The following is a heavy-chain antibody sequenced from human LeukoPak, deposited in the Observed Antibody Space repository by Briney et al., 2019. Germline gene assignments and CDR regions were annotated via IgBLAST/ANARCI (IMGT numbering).Heavy chain of an antibody. J-gene: IGHJ4*02. CDR1: GFTFSSYA. CDR3: AIRRGYSYGYGP. CDR2: INHSGST. D-gene: IGHD5-18*01. V-gene: IGHV4-34*08. Sequence: GSLRLSCAASGFTFSSYAMSWVRQAPGKGLEWIGEINHSGSTNYNPSLKSRVTISVDTSKNQFSLKLSSVTAADTAVYYCAIRRGYSYGYGPWGQGTLVTVSS.